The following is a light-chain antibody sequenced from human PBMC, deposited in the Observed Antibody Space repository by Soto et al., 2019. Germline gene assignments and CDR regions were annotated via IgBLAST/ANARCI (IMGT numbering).Light chain of an antibody. CDR2: AAS. V-gene: IGKV3-20*01. CDR1: QCVSSNF. CDR3: QQNGSSPRR. J-gene: IGKJ1*01. Sequence: EIVLTQSPGTLSLSPGETATLSCRASQCVSSNFLAWYQQKPGQAPRLLISAASKRATGIPDRFSGSGSGRDFTLTISRLEPEDFAVYYCQQNGSSPRRFGQGTKVDIK.